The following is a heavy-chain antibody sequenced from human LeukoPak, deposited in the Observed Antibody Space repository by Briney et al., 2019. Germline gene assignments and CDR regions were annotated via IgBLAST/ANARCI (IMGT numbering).Heavy chain of an antibody. Sequence: ASVKVSCKASGYTFTSYAMYWVRQAPEQGLEWMGWINTNTGNPTYAQGFTGRFVFSVDTSVSTAYLKISSLKAEDTAVYYCARRGYSYGYYWFDPWGQGTLDTVSS. J-gene: IGHJ5*02. D-gene: IGHD5-18*01. CDR2: INTNTGNP. CDR1: GYTFTSYA. CDR3: ARRGYSYGYYWFDP. V-gene: IGHV7-4-1*02.